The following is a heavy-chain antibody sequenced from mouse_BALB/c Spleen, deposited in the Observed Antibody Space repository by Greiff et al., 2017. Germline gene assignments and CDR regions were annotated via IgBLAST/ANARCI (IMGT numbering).Heavy chain of an antibody. V-gene: IGHV1-87*01. Sequence: VQLQQSGAELARPGASVKLSCKASGYTFTSYWMRWVKQRPGQGLEWIGAIYPGDGDTRYTQKFKGKATLTADKSSSTAYMQLSSLASEDSAVYYCARNYRGAWFAYWGQGTLVTVSA. CDR2: IYPGDGDT. J-gene: IGHJ3*01. CDR3: ARNYRGAWFAY. D-gene: IGHD2-14*01. CDR1: GYTFTSYW.